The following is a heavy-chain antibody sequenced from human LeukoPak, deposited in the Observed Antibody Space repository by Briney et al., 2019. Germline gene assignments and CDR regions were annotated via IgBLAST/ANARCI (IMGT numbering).Heavy chain of an antibody. CDR2: INHRGSA. J-gene: IGHJ4*02. D-gene: IGHD5-12*01. V-gene: IGHV4-34*01. CDR1: GGSFSGHY. CDR3: ARLSGYDWESFYDY. Sequence: PSETLSLTCAVYGGSFSGHYCSWIRQPPGKGLEYIGEINHRGSANYNPSLKSRVTISVDTSKNQFSLKLSSVTAADTAVYYCARLSGYDWESFYDYWGQGTLVTVSS.